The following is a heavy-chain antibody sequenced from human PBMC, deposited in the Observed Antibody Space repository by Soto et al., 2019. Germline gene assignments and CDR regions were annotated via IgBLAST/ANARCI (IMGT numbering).Heavy chain of an antibody. CDR2: MSYSGST. CDR3: SRRAPEGFDP. J-gene: IGHJ5*02. Sequence: SETLSLTCTVSGGSISKSSYYWVWIRQPPGKGLEWVGSMSYSGSTYYNPSLKSRVAISVDTSENQLSLQVSSVTAADPAVYYCSRRAPEGFDPWGQGTLVTVS. V-gene: IGHV4-39*01. CDR1: GGSISKSSYY.